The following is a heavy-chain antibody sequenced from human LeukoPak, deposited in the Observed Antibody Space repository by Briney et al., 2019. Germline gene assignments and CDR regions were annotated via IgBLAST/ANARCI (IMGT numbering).Heavy chain of an antibody. CDR3: AREKRITMVRGVFRFLDY. D-gene: IGHD3-10*01. V-gene: IGHV1-18*01. J-gene: IGHJ4*02. CDR2: ISAYNGNT. CDR1: GYTFTSYG. Sequence: ASVKVSCKASGYTFTSYGISWVRQAPGQGLEWMGWISAYNGNTNYAQKLQGRVTMTTDTSTSTAYMELRSLRSDDTAVYYCAREKRITMVRGVFRFLDYWGQGTLVTVSS.